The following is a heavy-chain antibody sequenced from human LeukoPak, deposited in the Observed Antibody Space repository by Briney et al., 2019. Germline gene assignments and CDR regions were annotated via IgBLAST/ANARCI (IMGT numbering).Heavy chain of an antibody. V-gene: IGHV3-30*04. CDR2: ISYDGSNK. CDR1: GFTFSNYA. Sequence: GGSLRLSCAASGFTFSNYAMHWVRQAPGKGPEWVALISYDGSNKNYADSVKGRFTISRDNSKNTLFLQMNSLRAEDTAVYYCARAKRFGETDYWGQGTLVTVSS. CDR3: ARAKRFGETDY. D-gene: IGHD3-10*01. J-gene: IGHJ4*02.